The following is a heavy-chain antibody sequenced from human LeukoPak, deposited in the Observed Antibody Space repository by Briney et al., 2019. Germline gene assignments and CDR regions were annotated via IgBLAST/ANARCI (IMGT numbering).Heavy chain of an antibody. CDR2: IYTSGST. Sequence: PSETLSLTCTVSGGSISSGSYYWSWIRQPAGKGLEWIGRIYTSGSTNYNPSLKSRVTISVDTSKNQFSLKLSSVTAADTAVYCRSALEWLSERVDYWGQGTLVTVSS. CDR1: GGSISSGSYY. D-gene: IGHD3-3*01. J-gene: IGHJ4*02. V-gene: IGHV4-61*02. CDR3: SALEWLSERVDY.